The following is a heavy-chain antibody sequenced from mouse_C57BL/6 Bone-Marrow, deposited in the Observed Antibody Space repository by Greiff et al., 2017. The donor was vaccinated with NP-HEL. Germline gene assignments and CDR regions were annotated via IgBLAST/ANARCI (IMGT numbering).Heavy chain of an antibody. CDR3: ASPFYYYGSTPYYYAMDY. D-gene: IGHD1-1*01. CDR2: IYPRDGST. CDR1: GYTFTSYD. J-gene: IGHJ4*01. V-gene: IGHV1-85*01. Sequence: QVQLQQSGPELVKPGASVKLSCKASGYTFTSYDINWVKQRPGQGLEWIGWIYPRDGSTKYNEKFKGKATLTVDTSSSTAYMELHSLTSEDSAVYFCASPFYYYGSTPYYYAMDYWGQGTSVTVSS.